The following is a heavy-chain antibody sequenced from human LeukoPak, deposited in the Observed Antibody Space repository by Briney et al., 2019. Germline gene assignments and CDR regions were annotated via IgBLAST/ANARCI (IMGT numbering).Heavy chain of an antibody. CDR1: GGSITSRSNY. J-gene: IGHJ4*02. CDR2: INHSGST. Sequence: SETLSLTCTVSGGSITSRSNYWGWIRQPPGKGLEWIGEINHSGSTNYNPSLKSRVTISVDTSKNQFSLKLSSVTAADTAVYYCARLTVGALDYWGQGTLVTVSS. CDR3: ARLTVGALDY. V-gene: IGHV4-39*07. D-gene: IGHD1-26*01.